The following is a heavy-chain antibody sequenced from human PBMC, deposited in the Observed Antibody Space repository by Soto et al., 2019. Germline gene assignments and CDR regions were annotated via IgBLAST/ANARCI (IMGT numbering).Heavy chain of an antibody. V-gene: IGHV3-30*18. CDR3: AKGSQGGVV. J-gene: IGHJ6*02. Sequence: PGGSLRLSCAASGFTFSSYGMHWVRQAPGKGLEWVAVISYDGSNKYYADSVKGRFTISRDNSKNTLYLQMNSLRAEDTAVYYCAKGSQGGVVWGQGTTVTVSS. D-gene: IGHD3-16*01. CDR2: ISYDGSNK. CDR1: GFTFSSYG.